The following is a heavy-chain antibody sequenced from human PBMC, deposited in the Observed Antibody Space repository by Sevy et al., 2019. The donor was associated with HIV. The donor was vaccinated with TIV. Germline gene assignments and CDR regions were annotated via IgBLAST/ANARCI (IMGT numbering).Heavy chain of an antibody. Sequence: GGSLRLSCAASGFTFDDYAMHWVRQAPGKGLEWVSGISWNSGSIGYADSVKGRFTISRDNAKNSLYLQMNSLRAEDTALYYCAKVSEITYYYDSSGYLGAFDISGQGTMVTVSS. V-gene: IGHV3-9*01. CDR1: GFTFDDYA. CDR2: ISWNSGSI. J-gene: IGHJ3*02. D-gene: IGHD3-22*01. CDR3: AKVSEITYYYDSSGYLGAFDI.